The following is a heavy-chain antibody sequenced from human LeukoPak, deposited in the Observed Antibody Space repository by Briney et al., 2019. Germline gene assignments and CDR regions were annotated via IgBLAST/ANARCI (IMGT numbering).Heavy chain of an antibody. CDR3: TRDRVPYNWNSNWFDP. Sequence: GVSLRLSCTASGFTFGDYAMSWFRQAPGKGLEWVGFIRSKAYGGTTEYAASVKGRFTISRDDSKSIAYLQMNSLKTEDTAVYYCTRDRVPYNWNSNWFDPWGQGTLVTVSS. CDR1: GFTFGDYA. CDR2: IRSKAYGGTT. J-gene: IGHJ5*02. D-gene: IGHD1-7*01. V-gene: IGHV3-49*03.